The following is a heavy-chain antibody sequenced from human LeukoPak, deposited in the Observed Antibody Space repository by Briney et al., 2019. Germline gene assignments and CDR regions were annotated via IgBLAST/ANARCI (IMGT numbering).Heavy chain of an antibody. CDR3: ARGVMQGTATTTTLRTYFDY. CDR1: GGTFSSYA. D-gene: IGHD4-17*01. Sequence: SVKVSCKASGGTFSSYAISWVRQAPGQGLEWMGGIIPIFGTANYAQKFQGRVTITTDESTSTAYMELSSLRSEDTAVYYCARGVMQGTATTTTLRTYFDYWGQGTLVTVSS. J-gene: IGHJ4*02. CDR2: IIPIFGTA. V-gene: IGHV1-69*05.